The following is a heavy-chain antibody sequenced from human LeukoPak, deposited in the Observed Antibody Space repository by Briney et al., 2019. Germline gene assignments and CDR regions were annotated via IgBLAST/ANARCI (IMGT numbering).Heavy chain of an antibody. CDR1: GFSVSRNY. CDR2: IYSGGST. Sequence: GGSLRLSCAASGFSVSRNYMSWVRQAPGKGLECVSVIYSGGSTNYADSVKGRLTISRDKSKNTLYLQMNSLRAEDTAVYYCATKIYSSSPCHYWGQGTLVTVSS. CDR3: ATKIYSSSPCHY. V-gene: IGHV3-66*02. D-gene: IGHD6-6*01. J-gene: IGHJ4*02.